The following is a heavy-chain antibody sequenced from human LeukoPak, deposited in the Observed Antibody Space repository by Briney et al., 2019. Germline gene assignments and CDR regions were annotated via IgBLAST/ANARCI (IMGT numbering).Heavy chain of an antibody. CDR1: GYSFTSYW. V-gene: IGHV5-51*01. D-gene: IGHD1-26*01. CDR2: IYPGDSDT. CDR3: ARLVGGGSYRTYYYGMDV. Sequence: PGESLKISCKGSGYSFTSYWIGWVRQMPGKGLECMGIIYPGDSDTRYSPSFQGQVTISADKSISTAYLQWSSLKASDTAMYYCARLVGGGSYRTYYYGMDVWGQGTTVTVSS. J-gene: IGHJ6*02.